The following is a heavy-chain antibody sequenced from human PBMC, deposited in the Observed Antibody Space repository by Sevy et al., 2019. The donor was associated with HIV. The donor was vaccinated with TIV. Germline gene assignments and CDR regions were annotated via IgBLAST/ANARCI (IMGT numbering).Heavy chain of an antibody. CDR3: ATTGYSSSWYQYCFEY. CDR1: GFTFSSYW. J-gene: IGHJ4*02. Sequence: GGSLRLSCAASGFTFSSYWMSWVRQAPGKGLEWVANIKQDGSEKYYVDSVKGRFTISRDNAKNSLYLQMNSLRAEDTAVYYCATTGYSSSWYQYCFEYWGQGTLVTFSS. D-gene: IGHD6-13*01. V-gene: IGHV3-7*01. CDR2: IKQDGSEK.